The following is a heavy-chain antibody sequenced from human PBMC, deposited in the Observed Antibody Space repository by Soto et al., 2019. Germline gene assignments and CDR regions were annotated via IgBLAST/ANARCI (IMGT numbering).Heavy chain of an antibody. V-gene: IGHV1-69*01. CDR2: IIPIFGTA. CDR3: ARGARAPRFTMVRGSPFDWFDP. Sequence: QVQLVQSGAEVKKPGSSVKVSCKASGGTFSSYAISWVRQAPGQGLEWMGGIIPIFGTANYAQKLQGRVTITADESTSTAYMEVSSLRSEDTAVYYCARGARAPRFTMVRGSPFDWFDPWGQGTLVTVSS. J-gene: IGHJ5*02. D-gene: IGHD3-10*01. CDR1: GGTFSSYA.